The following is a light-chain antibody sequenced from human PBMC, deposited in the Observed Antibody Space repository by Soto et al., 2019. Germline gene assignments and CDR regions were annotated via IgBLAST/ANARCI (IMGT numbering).Light chain of an antibody. V-gene: IGKV4-1*01. CDR1: QSVLYSSNNKNY. CDR2: WAS. Sequence: DIVMTQSPDSLAVSLGERATINCKSSQSVLYSSNNKNYLAWYQQKPGQPPKLLIYWASTRESGVPDRFSGRGSGTDFTLTISRLLAEDVAVYCCQQYYNTPPYTFGQGTKLEIK. CDR3: QQYYNTPPYT. J-gene: IGKJ2*01.